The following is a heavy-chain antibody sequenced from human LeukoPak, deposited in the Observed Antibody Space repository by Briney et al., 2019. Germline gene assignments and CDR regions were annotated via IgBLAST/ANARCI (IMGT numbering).Heavy chain of an antibody. J-gene: IGHJ4*02. CDR1: GYTFTSYG. V-gene: IGHV1-2*02. D-gene: IGHD5-24*01. Sequence: ASVKVSCKASGYTFTSYGISWVRQAPGQGLEWMGWINPNSGGTNYAQKFQGRVTMTRDTSISTAYMELSRLRSDDTAVYYCARVGRDGYNRLKYYFDYWGQGTLVTVSS. CDR3: ARVGRDGYNRLKYYFDY. CDR2: INPNSGGT.